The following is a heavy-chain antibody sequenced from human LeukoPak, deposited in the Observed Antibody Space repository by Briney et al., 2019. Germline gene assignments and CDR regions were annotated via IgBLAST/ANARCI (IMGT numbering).Heavy chain of an antibody. CDR2: INPNSGGT. J-gene: IGHJ5*01. CDR3: AREGYSSSWYGRNWFDP. V-gene: IGHV1-2*02. CDR1: GYTFTGYY. D-gene: IGHD6-13*01. Sequence: ASVSLSCKASGYTFTGYYMHWVRQAPGQGLEWMGWINPNSGGTNYAQKFQGRVTMTRDTSISTAYMELSRLRSDDTAVYYCAREGYSSSWYGRNWFDPWGQGILFTVSS.